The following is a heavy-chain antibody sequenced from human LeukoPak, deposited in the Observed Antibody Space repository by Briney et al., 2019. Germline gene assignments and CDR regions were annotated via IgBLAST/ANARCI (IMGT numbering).Heavy chain of an antibody. Sequence: SETLSLTCTVSGGSISSGSYYWSWIRQPAGKGLEWIGSIYYSGSTYYNPSLKSRVTISVDTSKNQFSLKLSSVTAADTAVYYCARGGTVTTFVDYWGQGTLVTVSS. J-gene: IGHJ4*02. D-gene: IGHD4-17*01. CDR1: GGSISSGSYY. CDR2: IYYSGST. CDR3: ARGGTVTTFVDY. V-gene: IGHV4-39*07.